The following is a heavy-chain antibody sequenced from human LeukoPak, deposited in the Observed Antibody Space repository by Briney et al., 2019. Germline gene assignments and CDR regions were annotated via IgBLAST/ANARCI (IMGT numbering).Heavy chain of an antibody. Sequence: GGSLRLSCAASGFTFSSYAMSWVRQAPGKGLEWVSAISGSGGSTYYADSVKGRFTISRDNSKNTLYLQMNSLRAEDTAVYYCAKSAVLEWLPEGHYYFDYWGQGTPVTVSS. CDR3: AKSAVLEWLPEGHYYFDY. D-gene: IGHD3-3*01. J-gene: IGHJ4*02. CDR2: ISGSGGST. V-gene: IGHV3-23*01. CDR1: GFTFSSYA.